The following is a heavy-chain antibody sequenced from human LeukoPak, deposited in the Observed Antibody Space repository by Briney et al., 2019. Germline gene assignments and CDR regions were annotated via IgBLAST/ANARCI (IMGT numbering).Heavy chain of an antibody. CDR2: IYYSGST. Sequence: SQTLSLTCTVSGGSISSGDYYWSWIRQPPGKGLEWIGYIYYSGSTYYNPSLKSRVTISVDTSKNQFSLKLSSVTAADTAVYYCARVGYYGSGSPIRWGQGTLVTVSS. V-gene: IGHV4-30-4*08. CDR1: GGSISSGDYY. J-gene: IGHJ4*02. CDR3: ARVGYYGSGSPIR. D-gene: IGHD3-10*01.